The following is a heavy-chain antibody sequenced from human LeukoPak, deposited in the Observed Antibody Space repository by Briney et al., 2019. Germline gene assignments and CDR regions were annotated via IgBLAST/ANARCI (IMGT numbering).Heavy chain of an antibody. CDR1: GFTFSSYE. D-gene: IGHD4-17*01. CDR3: ARYGDYVGSYYYYYMDV. Sequence: GGSLRLSCAASGFTFSSYEMNWVRQAPGKGLEWVSYISSSGSTIYYADSVKGRFTISRDNAKNSLYLQMNSLRAEDTAVYHCARYGDYVGSYYYYYMDVWGKGTTVTVSS. V-gene: IGHV3-48*03. CDR2: ISSSGSTI. J-gene: IGHJ6*03.